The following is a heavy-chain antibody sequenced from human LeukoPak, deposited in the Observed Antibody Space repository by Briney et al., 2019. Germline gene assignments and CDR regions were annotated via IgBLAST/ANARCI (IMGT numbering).Heavy chain of an antibody. CDR2: INHSGST. D-gene: IGHD2-15*01. CDR3: ARRVVVVAARDGWFDP. CDR1: GGSFSGYY. Sequence: SETLSLTCAVYGGSFSGYYWSWIRQPPGKGLEWIGEINHSGSTNYNPSLKSRVTISVDAPKNQFPLKLSSVTAADTAVYYCARRVVVVAARDGWFDPWGQGTLVTVSS. J-gene: IGHJ5*02. V-gene: IGHV4-34*01.